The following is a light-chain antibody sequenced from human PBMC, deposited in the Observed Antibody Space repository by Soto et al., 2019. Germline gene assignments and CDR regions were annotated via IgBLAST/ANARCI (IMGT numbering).Light chain of an antibody. Sequence: IQMTQSPSSLSASVGDRVTITCQARQDISSYLNWYQQKPGKAPKLLIYDASNLETGVPSRFSGSGAGTDFTFTISSLQPEDIATYYCQHYDNLPFTFGPGTKVDIK. V-gene: IGKV1-33*01. CDR1: QDISSY. CDR3: QHYDNLPFT. J-gene: IGKJ3*01. CDR2: DAS.